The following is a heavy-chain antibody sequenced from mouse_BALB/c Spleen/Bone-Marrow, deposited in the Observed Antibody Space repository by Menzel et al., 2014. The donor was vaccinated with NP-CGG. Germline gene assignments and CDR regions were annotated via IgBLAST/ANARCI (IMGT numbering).Heavy chain of an antibody. CDR2: IDPYYGGT. CDR1: GYSFTGYN. J-gene: IGHJ3*01. Sequence: EVKLMESGPELEKPGASVKISCKASGYSFTGYNMNWVKQSNGKSLEWIGNIDPYYGGTSYNQKFKGKATLTVDKSSSTAYMQLKSLTPEDSAVYYCARRDDYDGGFAYWGQGTLVTVSA. CDR3: ARRDDYDGGFAY. D-gene: IGHD2-4*01. V-gene: IGHV1-39*01.